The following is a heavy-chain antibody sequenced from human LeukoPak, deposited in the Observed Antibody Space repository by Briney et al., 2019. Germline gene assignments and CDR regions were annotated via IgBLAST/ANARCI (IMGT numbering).Heavy chain of an antibody. Sequence: SETLSLTCTVSGGPISNYYWSWIRQPPGKGLEWIGYIYYRGSTNYNPSLKSRVTISVDTSKNQFSLKLSTVTAADTAVYYCARGAATRNYYGMDVWGQGTTVTVSS. D-gene: IGHD6-25*01. J-gene: IGHJ6*02. V-gene: IGHV4-59*01. CDR2: IYYRGST. CDR1: GGPISNYY. CDR3: ARGAATRNYYGMDV.